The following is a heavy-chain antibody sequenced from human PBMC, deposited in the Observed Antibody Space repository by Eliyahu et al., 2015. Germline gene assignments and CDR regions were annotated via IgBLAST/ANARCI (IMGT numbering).Heavy chain of an antibody. D-gene: IGHD3-22*01. V-gene: IGHV3-33*01. CDR1: GFTXXGYG. CDR2: ISFDGRDK. J-gene: IGHJ4*02. Sequence: QEQLVESGGGVVQPGKSLXLSCVASGFTXXGYGIDWVRQAPGKGLEWVAGISFDGRDKKYAASVKGRFTISRDTSENTLYLQMNDLRAEDTAMYFCARETYYYDATWSFDYWGQGTLVTVSS. CDR3: ARETYYYDATWSFDY.